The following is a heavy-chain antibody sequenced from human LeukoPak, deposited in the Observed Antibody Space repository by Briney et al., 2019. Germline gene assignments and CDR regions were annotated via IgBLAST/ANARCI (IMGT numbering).Heavy chain of an antibody. CDR3: ARGRGYFDWLLQFDC. V-gene: IGHV4-34*01. CDR1: GGSFSGYY. CDR2: INHSGST. J-gene: IGHJ4*02. Sequence: SETLSLTCAVYGGSFSGYYWSWIRQPPGKGLEWIGEINHSGSTNYNPSLKSRVTISVDTSKNQFSLKLSSVTAADTAVYYCARGRGYFDWLLQFDCWGQGTLVTVSS. D-gene: IGHD3-9*01.